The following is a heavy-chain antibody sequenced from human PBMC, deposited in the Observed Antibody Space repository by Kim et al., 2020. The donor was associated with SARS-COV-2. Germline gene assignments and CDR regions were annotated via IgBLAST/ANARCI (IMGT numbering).Heavy chain of an antibody. CDR1: GYTFTGYY. CDR3: AGGGVVVPAAPKNWFDP. Sequence: ASVKVSCKASGYTFTGYYMHWVRQAPGQGLEWMGWINPNSGGTNYAQKFQGRVTMTRDTSFSTAYMELSRLRSDDTAVYYCAGGGVVVPAAPKNWFDPWGQGTLVTVSS. D-gene: IGHD2-2*01. J-gene: IGHJ5*02. CDR2: INPNSGGT. V-gene: IGHV1-2*02.